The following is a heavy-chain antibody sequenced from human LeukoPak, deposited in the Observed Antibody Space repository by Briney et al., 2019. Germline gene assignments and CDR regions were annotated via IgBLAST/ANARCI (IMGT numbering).Heavy chain of an antibody. V-gene: IGHV4-59*01. Sequence: PSETLSLTCTMSGGGDSITDYYWSWIRQPPGKGLEWLGYVYHRGSTDYSPSLKSRLIISLDTSKSQFSLRLSSATAADTAVYYCARGGYDNSGSFGSFGAFDIWGQGTMVTVSS. CDR1: GGGDSITDYY. CDR2: VYHRGST. CDR3: ARGGYDNSGSFGSFGAFDI. D-gene: IGHD3-22*01. J-gene: IGHJ3*02.